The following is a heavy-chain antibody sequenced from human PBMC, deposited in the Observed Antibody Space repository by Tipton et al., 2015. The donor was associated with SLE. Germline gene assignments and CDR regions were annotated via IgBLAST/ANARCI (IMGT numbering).Heavy chain of an antibody. CDR1: GVSITSGTYY. CDR2: IYYSEST. CDR3: ARGTWLGIYFDS. D-gene: IGHD3-10*01. Sequence: GLVKPSQTLSLTCTVSGVSITSGTYYWNWIRQPPGKGLEWIGYIYYSESTNYKPSLKSRVTISVDTSRNQFSLKLSSVTAADTAVYYCARGTWLGIYFDSWGQGSLVTVSS. V-gene: IGHV4-61*01. J-gene: IGHJ4*02.